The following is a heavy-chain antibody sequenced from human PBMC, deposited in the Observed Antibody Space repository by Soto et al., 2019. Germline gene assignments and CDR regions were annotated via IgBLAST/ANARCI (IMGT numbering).Heavy chain of an antibody. CDR2: INIDGSGT. Sequence: WGSLLISCASSVFTFSNYWMHWVRQAPGKGLVWVSRINIDGSGTTYADSVKGRFTISRDNAKNTVFLEMKNLRAEDTAVYYCARDSYAPHVWGQGTTVTVSS. J-gene: IGHJ6*01. CDR1: VFTFSNYW. CDR3: ARDSYAPHV. V-gene: IGHV3-74*03. D-gene: IGHD4-17*01.